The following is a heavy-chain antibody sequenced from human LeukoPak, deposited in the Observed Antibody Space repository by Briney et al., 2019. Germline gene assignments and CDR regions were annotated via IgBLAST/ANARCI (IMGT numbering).Heavy chain of an antibody. D-gene: IGHD3-22*01. J-gene: IGHJ4*02. CDR1: GGSFSGYY. V-gene: IGHV4-34*01. Sequence: SETLSLTCAVYGGSFSGYYWSWIRQSPGKGLEWIGEINHSGSTNYNPSLKSRVTISVDTSKNQFSLKLSSVTAADTAVYYCARGRPYYYDSSGYYAADLDYWGQGTLVTVSS. CDR2: INHSGST. CDR3: ARGRPYYYDSSGYYAADLDY.